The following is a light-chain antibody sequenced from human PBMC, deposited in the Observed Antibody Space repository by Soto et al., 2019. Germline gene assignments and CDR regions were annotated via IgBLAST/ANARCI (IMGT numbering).Light chain of an antibody. CDR2: DAS. Sequence: ETVMTQSPATLSVSPGEGATLSCRASQSVSSNLVWYQQKPGQAPRLLIYDASTRATGIPARFSGSGSGTDFTLIISRLEPEDFAVYYCQQYGSSGTFGQGTKVDIK. J-gene: IGKJ1*01. V-gene: IGKV3-15*01. CDR1: QSVSSN. CDR3: QQYGSSGT.